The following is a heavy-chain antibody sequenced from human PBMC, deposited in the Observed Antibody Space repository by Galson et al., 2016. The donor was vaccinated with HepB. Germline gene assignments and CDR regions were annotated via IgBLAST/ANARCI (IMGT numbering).Heavy chain of an antibody. CDR2: INPVNGNT. CDR3: ARISSYEFYGMDV. V-gene: IGHV1-46*01. J-gene: IGHJ6*02. D-gene: IGHD5-18*01. Sequence: SCKASGNIFTREYIHWVRQAPGQGPEWMGIINPVNGNTKYEQKFQGRVSMTRDTSTGTVYMELSSLRSNDTAVYYCARISSYEFYGMDVWGQGTTVTVTS. CDR1: GNIFTREY.